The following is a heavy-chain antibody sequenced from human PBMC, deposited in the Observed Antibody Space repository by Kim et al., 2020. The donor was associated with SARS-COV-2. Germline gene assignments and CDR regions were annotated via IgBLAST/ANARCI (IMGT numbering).Heavy chain of an antibody. CDR3: PRSQSRGYSSQGFGV. J-gene: IGHJ3*01. D-gene: IGHD6-13*01. CDR2: ITYDGRKK. Sequence: GGSLRLSCAASGFTFSSYAMNWVRQAPGKGLEWVAVITYDGRKKYTADSVKGRFTISRENSKNTLNLQMKSLRPEDTDAYYCPRSQSRGYSSQGFGVW. CDR1: GFTFSSYA. V-gene: IGHV3-30*04.